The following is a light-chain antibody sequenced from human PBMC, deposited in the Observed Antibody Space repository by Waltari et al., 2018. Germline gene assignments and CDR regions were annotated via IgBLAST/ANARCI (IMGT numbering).Light chain of an antibody. V-gene: IGKV1-39*01. CDR3: QQSDSVPRT. CDR1: QRIDNY. J-gene: IGKJ1*01. Sequence: DIQMTQYPSSLSASVGDRVTITCRASQRIDNYVHWYQQRPGKAPTLLIFAASRLQSGVPARFSGSGSGTEFTLSISTLQPEDFATYFCQQSDSVPRTFGQGTRVEI. CDR2: AAS.